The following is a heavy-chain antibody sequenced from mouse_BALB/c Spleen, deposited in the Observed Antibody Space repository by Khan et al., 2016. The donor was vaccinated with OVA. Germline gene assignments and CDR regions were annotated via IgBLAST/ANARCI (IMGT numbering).Heavy chain of an antibody. CDR3: ARGNYYGYYFDY. Sequence: EVELVESGPGLVKPSQSLSLTCTVTGYSITSGYAWNWIRQFPGNKLEWMGYISYSGGTSYNPSLKSRISITRDTSKKQFFLQLNSVTTEDTATYYCARGNYYGYYFDYWGQGTTLTVSS. D-gene: IGHD1-1*01. CDR2: ISYSGGT. CDR1: GYSITSGYA. J-gene: IGHJ2*01. V-gene: IGHV3-2*02.